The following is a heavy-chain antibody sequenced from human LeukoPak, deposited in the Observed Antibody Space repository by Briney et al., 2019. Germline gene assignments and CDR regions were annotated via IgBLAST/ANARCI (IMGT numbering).Heavy chain of an antibody. J-gene: IGHJ4*02. CDR3: ARAPESQFFDY. CDR2: ISYDGSNK. CDR1: GFTFSSYA. Sequence: PGRSLRLSCAASGFTFSSYAMHWVRQAPGKGLEWVAVISYDGSNKYYADSVKGRFTISRDNSKNTLYLQMNSLRAEDTAVYYCARAPESQFFDYWGQGTLVTVSS. D-gene: IGHD5-24*01. V-gene: IGHV3-30-3*01.